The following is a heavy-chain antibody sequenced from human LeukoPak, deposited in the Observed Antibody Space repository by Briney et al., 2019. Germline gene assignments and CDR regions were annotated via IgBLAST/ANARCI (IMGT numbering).Heavy chain of an antibody. Sequence: GGSLRLSCAASGFIFSSSWMSWVRQAPGKGLEWVANIKQDGSQKHYVDSVKGRFTISRDNAKSSLYLQMNSLRAEDTAVYSCASAPFGVVTRFDYWAQGTLVTVSS. CDR1: GFIFSSSW. D-gene: IGHD3-3*01. J-gene: IGHJ4*02. CDR3: ASAPFGVVTRFDY. V-gene: IGHV3-7*01. CDR2: IKQDGSQK.